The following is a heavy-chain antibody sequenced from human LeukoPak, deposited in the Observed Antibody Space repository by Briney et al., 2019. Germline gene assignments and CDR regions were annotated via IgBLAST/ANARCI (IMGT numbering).Heavy chain of an antibody. D-gene: IGHD5-18*01. CDR2: IKQDGSEK. Sequence: GGSLRLSCAASGFTFSDYYMSWVRQAPGKGLEWVANIKQDGSEKYYVDSVKGRFTISRGNAKNSVYLQMNSLRAEDTAVYYCAREQQLWFDYWGQGTLVTVSS. V-gene: IGHV3-7*03. J-gene: IGHJ4*02. CDR3: AREQQLWFDY. CDR1: GFTFSDYY.